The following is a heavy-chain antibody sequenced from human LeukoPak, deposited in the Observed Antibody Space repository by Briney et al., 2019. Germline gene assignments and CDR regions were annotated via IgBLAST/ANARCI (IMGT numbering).Heavy chain of an antibody. J-gene: IGHJ4*02. CDR2: IIPIFGTA. D-gene: IGHD3-16*02. CDR3: ARGSFRLRLGELSESPPWLADY. Sequence: SVKVSCKASGGTFSSYAISWVRQAPGQGLEWMGRIIPIFGTANYAQKFQGRVAITTDESTSTAYMELSSLRSEDTAVYYCARGSFRLRLGELSESPPWLADYWGQGTLVTVSS. CDR1: GGTFSSYA. V-gene: IGHV1-69*05.